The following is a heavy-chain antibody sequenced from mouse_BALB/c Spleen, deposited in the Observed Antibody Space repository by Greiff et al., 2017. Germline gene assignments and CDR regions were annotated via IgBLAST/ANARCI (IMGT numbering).Heavy chain of an antibody. V-gene: IGHV14-3*02. Sequence: EVQLQQSGAELVKPGASVKLSCTASGFNIKDTYMHWVKQRPEQGLEWIGRIDPANGNTKYDPKFQGKATITADKSSSTAYMQLSSLTSEDSAVYYCARRPYYYAMDYWGQGTSVTVSS. CDR3: ARRPYYYAMDY. J-gene: IGHJ4*01. CDR1: GFNIKDTY. CDR2: IDPANGNT.